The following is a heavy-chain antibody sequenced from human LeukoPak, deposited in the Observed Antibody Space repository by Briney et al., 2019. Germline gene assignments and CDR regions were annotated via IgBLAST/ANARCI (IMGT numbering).Heavy chain of an antibody. Sequence: GGSLRLSCAASGFTSSSYGMRWVRQAPGKGLEWVAVISYDGSNKYYADSVKGRFTISRDNSKNTLYLQMNSLRAEDTAVYYCSKGDPYYGMDVWGKGTTVTVSS. CDR2: ISYDGSNK. CDR1: GFTSSSYG. CDR3: SKGDPYYGMDV. V-gene: IGHV3-30*18. J-gene: IGHJ6*04.